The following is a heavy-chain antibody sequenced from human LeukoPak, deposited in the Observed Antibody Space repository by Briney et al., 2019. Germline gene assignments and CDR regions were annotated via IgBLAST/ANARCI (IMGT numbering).Heavy chain of an antibody. Sequence: PGGSLRLSCAASGFTFTTYYMTWVRQAPGKGLEWLANISQDGRTKYYADSVEGRFAISRDNAINSVFLQTNSVRAEDTAVYYCARENWSNDYWGQGTLVTVSS. J-gene: IGHJ4*02. D-gene: IGHD1-1*01. CDR2: ISQDGRTK. CDR1: GFTFTTYY. CDR3: ARENWSNDY. V-gene: IGHV3-7*01.